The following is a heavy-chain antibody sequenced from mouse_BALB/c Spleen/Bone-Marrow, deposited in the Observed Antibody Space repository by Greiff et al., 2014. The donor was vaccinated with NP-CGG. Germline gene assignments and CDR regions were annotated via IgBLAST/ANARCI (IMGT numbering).Heavy chain of an antibody. Sequence: VQLQQSGAELARPGASVKLSCRASGYTFTDYYINWMKQKTGQGLEWIGEIFPGSGNTYYNANFKGKATLTADKSSSTAYMQLSSPTSEDSAVYFCAREEVRRLAWFAYWGQGTLVTVSA. J-gene: IGHJ3*01. CDR2: IFPGSGNT. V-gene: IGHV1-77*01. CDR1: GYTFTDYY. CDR3: AREEVRRLAWFAY. D-gene: IGHD2-14*01.